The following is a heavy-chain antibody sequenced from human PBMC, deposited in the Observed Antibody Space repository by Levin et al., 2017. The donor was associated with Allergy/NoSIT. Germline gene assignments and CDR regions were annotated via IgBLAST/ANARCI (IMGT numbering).Heavy chain of an antibody. D-gene: IGHD3-16*02. CDR2: IERDGSET. CDR1: GFTFTSFW. Sequence: PGGSLRLSCAASGFTFTSFWMTWVRQAPGKGLEWVANIERDGSETYYVDSVKGRVTISRDNAKNSVYLQMNSLRVDDTAVEYCAREEGWGYHYGIDARGQGTTVTVSS. J-gene: IGHJ6*02. V-gene: IGHV3-7*01. CDR3: AREEGWGYHYGIDA.